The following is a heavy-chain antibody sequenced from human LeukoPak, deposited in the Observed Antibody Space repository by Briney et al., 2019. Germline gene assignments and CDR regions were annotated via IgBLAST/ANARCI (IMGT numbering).Heavy chain of an antibody. CDR3: ARGCSSTSCHFNAFDI. D-gene: IGHD2-2*01. Sequence: ASVKVSCKASGYTFTGYYMHWVRQAPGQGLEWMGWINPNSGGTNYAQKFQGRVTMTRDTSISTACMELSRLRSDDTAVYYCARGCSSTSCHFNAFDIWGQGTMVTVSS. CDR2: INPNSGGT. J-gene: IGHJ3*02. V-gene: IGHV1-2*02. CDR1: GYTFTGYY.